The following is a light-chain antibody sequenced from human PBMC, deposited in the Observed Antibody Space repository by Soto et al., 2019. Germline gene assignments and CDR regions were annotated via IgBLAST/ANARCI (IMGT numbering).Light chain of an antibody. CDR2: DAS. V-gene: IGKV3D-15*01. CDR3: QQYNNWPHT. J-gene: IGKJ4*01. Sequence: ESVLTQSPGSLSLSLRDRATLSCRASQSVDNDLAWYQQKPGQPPRLLIYDASTRATGIPARFSGSQSGTEFTLTISSLLSEDFAVYSCQQYNNWPHTFGGGTKVDNK. CDR1: QSVDND.